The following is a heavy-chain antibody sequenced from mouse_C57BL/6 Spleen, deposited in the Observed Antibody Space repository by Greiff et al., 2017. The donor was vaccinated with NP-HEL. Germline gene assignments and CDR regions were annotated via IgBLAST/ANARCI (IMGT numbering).Heavy chain of an antibody. CDR3: ARGGSSKAYAMDD. CDR2: ISGGDGNT. D-gene: IGHD1-1*01. Sequence: EVKLVESGGGLVKPGGSLKLSCAASGFTFSNYTMSWVRQTPEQRLEWVASISGGDGNTYYPDNVKGRFTISRDSAKNTPYLQMSSLRSEDTALYYCARGGSSKAYAMDDWGKGTSVTVSS. V-gene: IGHV5-9*01. CDR1: GFTFSNYT. J-gene: IGHJ4*01.